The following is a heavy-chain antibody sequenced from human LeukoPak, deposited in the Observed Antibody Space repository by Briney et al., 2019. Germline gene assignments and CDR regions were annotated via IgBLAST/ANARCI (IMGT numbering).Heavy chain of an antibody. CDR1: GYTFTNDW. Sequence: AESLQISCQASGYTFTNDWIGWVRQLPRKGLEGMGIIYRGDSDTKYSPSFQGQVTMSADKSIRTAYLQWSSLKASDTAMYYCARRELTPKRFFDFWGQGTLVTVSS. D-gene: IGHD4-23*01. V-gene: IGHV5-51*01. CDR3: ARRELTPKRFFDF. J-gene: IGHJ4*02. CDR2: IYRGDSDT.